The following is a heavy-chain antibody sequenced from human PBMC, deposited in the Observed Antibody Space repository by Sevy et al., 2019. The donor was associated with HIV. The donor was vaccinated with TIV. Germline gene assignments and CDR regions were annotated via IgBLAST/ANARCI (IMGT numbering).Heavy chain of an antibody. CDR2: IKQDESET. CDR1: GFTLNKYW. D-gene: IGHD3-3*01. CDR3: AREVGGFNWRPYYFDS. Sequence: GGSLRLSCAASGFTLNKYWMSWVRQTPEKGLEWVATIKQDESETYYVDSVKGRFVISRDNGKNSVSLQMNGLRVEDTALYYCAREVGGFNWRPYYFDSWGQGALVTVSS. J-gene: IGHJ4*02. V-gene: IGHV3-7*01.